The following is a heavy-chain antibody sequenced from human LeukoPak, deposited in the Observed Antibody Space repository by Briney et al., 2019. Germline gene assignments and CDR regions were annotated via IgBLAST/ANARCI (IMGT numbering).Heavy chain of an antibody. CDR1: GGSFSGYY. CDR3: AANSADHNTLGSSYKV. J-gene: IGHJ4*02. D-gene: IGHD3-10*01. CDR2: INHSGST. Sequence: PSETLSLTCAVYGGSFSGYYWSWIRQPPGKGLEWIGEINHSGSTNYNPSLKSRVTISVDTSKNRFSLKVSSVTAADTAVYYCAANSADHNTLGSSYKVWGQGTLVTVSS. V-gene: IGHV4-34*01.